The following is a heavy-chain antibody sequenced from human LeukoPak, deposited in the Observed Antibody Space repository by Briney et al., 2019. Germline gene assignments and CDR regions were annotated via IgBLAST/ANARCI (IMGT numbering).Heavy chain of an antibody. J-gene: IGHJ4*02. CDR1: GYTFTSYY. D-gene: IGHD3-10*01. CDR2: INASGGST. Sequence: ASVKVSCKASGYTFTSYYMRWVRQAPGQGLEWMGIINASGGSTSYAQKFQGRVTMTTDTSTSTVYMQLSSLRSEDTAVYYCAREVRGVINTLYFDYWGQGTLVTVSS. CDR3: AREVRGVINTLYFDY. V-gene: IGHV1-46*01.